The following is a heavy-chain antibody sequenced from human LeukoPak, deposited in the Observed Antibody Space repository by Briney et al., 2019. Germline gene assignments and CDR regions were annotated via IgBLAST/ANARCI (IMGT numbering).Heavy chain of an antibody. CDR2: IIPIFGTA. CDR3: ARSPGGDGYNFDY. CDR1: GGTFSSYA. Sequence: SXXVSCKASGGTFSSYAISWVRQAPGQGLEWMGGIIPIFGTANYAQKFQGRVTITTDESTSTAYMELSSLRSEDTAVYYCARSPGGDGYNFDYWGQGTLVTVSS. J-gene: IGHJ4*02. V-gene: IGHV1-69*05. D-gene: IGHD5-24*01.